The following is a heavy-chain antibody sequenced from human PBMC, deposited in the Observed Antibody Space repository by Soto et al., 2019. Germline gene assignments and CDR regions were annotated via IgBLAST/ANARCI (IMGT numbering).Heavy chain of an antibody. CDR2: IDTANGNT. D-gene: IGHD1-26*01. Sequence: QVQLVQSGAEVKKPGASVKVSCKASGYSFATYPMHWVRQAPGQRLEWMGWIDTANGNTQYSQKFQGRITISRDTSANIEYMELGSLTSEDTAVDYWARQGRGRGWARLEAWGRGTTVTVSS. CDR1: GYSFATYP. J-gene: IGHJ6*01. CDR3: ARQGRGRGWARLEA. V-gene: IGHV1-3*04.